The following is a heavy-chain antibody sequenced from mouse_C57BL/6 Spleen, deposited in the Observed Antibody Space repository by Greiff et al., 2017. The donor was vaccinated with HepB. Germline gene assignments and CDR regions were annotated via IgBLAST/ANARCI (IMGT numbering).Heavy chain of an antibody. J-gene: IGHJ2*01. CDR3: ARGENYYSNYDY. CDR2: IDPSDSYT. Sequence: QVQLKQPGAELVRPGTSVKLSCKASGYTFTSYWMHWVKQRPGQGLEWIGVIDPSDSYTNYNQKFKGKATLTVDTSSSTAYMQLSSLTSEDSAVYYCARGENYYSNYDYWGQGTTLTVSS. V-gene: IGHV1-59*01. CDR1: GYTFTSYW. D-gene: IGHD2-5*01.